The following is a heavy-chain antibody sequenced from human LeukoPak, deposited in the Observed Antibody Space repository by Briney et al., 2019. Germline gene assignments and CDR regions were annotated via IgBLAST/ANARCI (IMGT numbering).Heavy chain of an antibody. J-gene: IGHJ4*02. D-gene: IGHD2-15*01. Sequence: PGGSLRLSCAASGFTFSSYAMSWVRQAPGKGLEWVSAISGSGGSTYYADSVKGRFTISRDNSKNTLYLQMNSLRAEDTAVYYCAKVGSCSGGSCYSNWGQGTLVTVSS. CDR3: AKVGSCSGGSCYSN. CDR1: GFTFSSYA. CDR2: ISGSGGST. V-gene: IGHV3-23*01.